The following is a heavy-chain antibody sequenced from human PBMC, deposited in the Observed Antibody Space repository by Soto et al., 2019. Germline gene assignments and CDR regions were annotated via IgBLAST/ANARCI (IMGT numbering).Heavy chain of an antibody. CDR2: ISYDGSNK. V-gene: IGHV3-30*18. J-gene: IGHJ2*01. CDR3: AKDFRMLVPAGRWYFDL. Sequence: QVQLVESGGGVVQPGRSLRLSCAASGFTFSSYGMHWVRQAPGKGLEWGAVISYDGSNKYYADSVKGRFTISRDNSKNTLYLQMNSLRAEDTAVYYCAKDFRMLVPAGRWYFDLWGRGTLVTVSS. CDR1: GFTFSSYG. D-gene: IGHD2-8*01.